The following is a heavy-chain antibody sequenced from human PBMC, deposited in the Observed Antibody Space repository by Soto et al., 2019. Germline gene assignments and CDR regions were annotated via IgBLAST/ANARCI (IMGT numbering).Heavy chain of an antibody. D-gene: IGHD5-18*01. J-gene: IGHJ6*02. V-gene: IGHV3-13*01. CDR1: GFTFSSYD. Sequence: SGGSLRLSCAASGFTFSSYDMHWVRQATGKGLEWVSAIGTAGDTYYPGSVKGRFTISRENAKNSLYLQMNSLRAGDTAVYYCASTDTAMVKYYYGMDVWGQGTTVTVSS. CDR2: IGTAGDT. CDR3: ASTDTAMVKYYYGMDV.